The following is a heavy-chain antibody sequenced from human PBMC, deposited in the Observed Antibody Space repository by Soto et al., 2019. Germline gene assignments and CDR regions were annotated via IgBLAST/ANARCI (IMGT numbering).Heavy chain of an antibody. J-gene: IGHJ4*02. CDR1: GFSLSTSGVG. D-gene: IGHD3-10*02. CDR3: AHSVTPLVPFDY. Sequence: QITLKESGPTLVKPTQTLTLTCTFSGFSLSTSGVGVGWIRQPPGKALEWLALIYWDDDKRYSPSLKSRLTLTTDTSKNQVVLTMTNMDPVDTATYYCAHSVTPLVPFDYWGQGTLVTVSS. V-gene: IGHV2-5*02. CDR2: IYWDDDK.